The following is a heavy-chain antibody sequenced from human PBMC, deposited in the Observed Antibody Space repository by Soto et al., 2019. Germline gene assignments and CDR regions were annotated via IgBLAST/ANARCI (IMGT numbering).Heavy chain of an antibody. CDR1: GYGLRSYD. V-gene: IGHV1-46*03. J-gene: IGHJ4*02. Sequence: ASVKVSGKGGGYGLRSYDMNWVRQAPGQGLKWLGIINPSGGYTTYAQRYLGRVTMTSDTSTSTVHMELGSLTSEDTSVYSCAIGVGIRGATAPAYYWCQGILLTGSS. CDR3: AIGVGIRGATAPAYY. D-gene: IGHD3-10*01. CDR2: INPSGGYT.